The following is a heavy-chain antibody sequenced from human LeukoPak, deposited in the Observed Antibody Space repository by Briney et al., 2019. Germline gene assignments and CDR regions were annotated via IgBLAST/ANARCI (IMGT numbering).Heavy chain of an antibody. CDR2: ISGSGGST. CDR3: AKDSNIQLWPNGIDY. Sequence: PGGSLRLSCAASGFTFSSYGMHWVRQAPGKGLEWVSAISGSGGSTYYADSVKGRFTISRDNSKNTLYLQMNSLRAEDTAVYYCAKDSNIQLWPNGIDYWGQGTLVTVSS. CDR1: GFTFSSYG. J-gene: IGHJ4*02. V-gene: IGHV3-23*01. D-gene: IGHD5-18*01.